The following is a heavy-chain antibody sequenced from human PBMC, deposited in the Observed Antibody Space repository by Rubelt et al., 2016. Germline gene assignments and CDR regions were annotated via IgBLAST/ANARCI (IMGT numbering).Heavy chain of an antibody. Sequence: QVQLQQWGAGLLKPSETLSLTCAVYGGSFSGYYWSWIRQPPGKGLEWIGEINHSGSTNYNPSLKSRVTISVDTAKNQVSLKLSSVTAADTAVYYCARDRAPGLHDYYDSSGLDYWGQGTLVTVSS. CDR3: ARDRAPGLHDYYDSSGLDY. CDR1: GGSFSGYY. V-gene: IGHV4-34*01. J-gene: IGHJ4*02. D-gene: IGHD3-22*01. CDR2: INHSGST.